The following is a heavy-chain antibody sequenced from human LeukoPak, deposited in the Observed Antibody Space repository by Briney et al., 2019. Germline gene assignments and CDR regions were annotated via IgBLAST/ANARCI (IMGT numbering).Heavy chain of an antibody. Sequence: GGSLRLSCAASGFSFSSHAMHWVRQAPGKGLDWVAVISYDGSDKYYADSVKGRFTISRDSSRNTLYLQMNSLRAEDTAVYFCAKAHSSGWYEFLDYWGQGALVTVSS. D-gene: IGHD6-19*01. V-gene: IGHV3-30*04. J-gene: IGHJ4*02. CDR3: AKAHSSGWYEFLDY. CDR1: GFSFSSHA. CDR2: ISYDGSDK.